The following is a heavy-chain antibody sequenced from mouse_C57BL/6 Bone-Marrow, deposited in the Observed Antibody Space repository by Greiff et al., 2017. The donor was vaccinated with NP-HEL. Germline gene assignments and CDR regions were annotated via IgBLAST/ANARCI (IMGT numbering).Heavy chain of an antibody. CDR2: IYPRSGNT. CDR3: ARRSSPYYFDY. V-gene: IGHV1-81*01. CDR1: GYTFTSYG. Sequence: VQLQESGAELARPGASVKLSCKASGYTFTSYGISWVKQRTGQGLEWIGEIYPRSGNTYYNEKFKGKATLTADKSSSTAYMELRSLTSEDSAVYFCARRSSPYYFDYWGQGTTLTVSS. J-gene: IGHJ2*01. D-gene: IGHD1-1*01.